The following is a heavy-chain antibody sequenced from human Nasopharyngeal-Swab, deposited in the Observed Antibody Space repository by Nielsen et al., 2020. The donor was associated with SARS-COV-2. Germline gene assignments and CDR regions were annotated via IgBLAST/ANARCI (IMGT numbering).Heavy chain of an antibody. Sequence: KVSCKASGYSFATYWITWVRQMSGKGLEWMGRIDPSDSYSMYSPSFQGHVTFSADKSTSTAFLERSSLKASDTAMYYCVGHSSTGTYAFANWGQGTLVTVSS. V-gene: IGHV5-10-1*01. CDR3: VGHSSTGTYAFAN. J-gene: IGHJ4*02. D-gene: IGHD1-1*01. CDR1: GYSFATYW. CDR2: IDPSDSYS.